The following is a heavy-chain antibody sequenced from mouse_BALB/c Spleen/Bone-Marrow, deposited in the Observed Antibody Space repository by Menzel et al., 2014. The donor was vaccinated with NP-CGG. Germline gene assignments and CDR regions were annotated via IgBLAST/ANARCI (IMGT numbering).Heavy chain of an antibody. Sequence: QVQLQQSGAELVRPGTSVKGSCKASGYAFTDYLMEWLKQRPGQGLEWIGVINPGSGSTNYNEKFKDKATLTADKSSSTAYMQLSGLTSDDSAVYFCARYDGYYDYRGQGTILTVSS. D-gene: IGHD2-3*01. V-gene: IGHV1-54*01. CDR3: ARYDGYYDY. J-gene: IGHJ2*01. CDR1: GYAFTDYL. CDR2: INPGSGST.